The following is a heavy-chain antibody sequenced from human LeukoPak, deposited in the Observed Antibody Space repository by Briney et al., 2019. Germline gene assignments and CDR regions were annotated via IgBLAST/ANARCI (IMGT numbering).Heavy chain of an antibody. CDR3: ARDQHETNNWRGSRYYYYYMDV. CDR2: INPNSGGT. CDR1: GYTFTGYY. J-gene: IGHJ6*03. Sequence: GASVKVSCKASGYTFTGYYMHWVRQAPGQGLEWMGWINPNSGGTNYAQKFQGRVTMTRDTSISTAYMELSRLRSDDTAVYYCARDQHETNNWRGSRYYYYYMDVWGKGTTVTVSS. D-gene: IGHD1-20*01. V-gene: IGHV1-2*02.